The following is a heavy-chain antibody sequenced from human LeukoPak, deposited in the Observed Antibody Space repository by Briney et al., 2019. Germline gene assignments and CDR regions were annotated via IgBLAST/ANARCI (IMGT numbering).Heavy chain of an antibody. Sequence: HPGGSLRLSCAASGFTFSTYAVHWVRQAPGKGLEWVAVISNDATKKYYADSVKGRSTISRDNSENTLYLQMNSLRAEDTAVYYCAKDMNTVTTTFDYWGQGTLVTVSS. CDR3: AKDMNTVTTTFDY. V-gene: IGHV3-30*18. CDR2: ISNDATKK. J-gene: IGHJ4*02. CDR1: GFTFSTYA. D-gene: IGHD4-17*01.